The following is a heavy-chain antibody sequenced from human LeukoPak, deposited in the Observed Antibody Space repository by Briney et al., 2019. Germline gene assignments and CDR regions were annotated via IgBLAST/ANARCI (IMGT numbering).Heavy chain of an antibody. CDR1: GFTFSSYS. Sequence: GGSLRLSCAASGFTFSSYSMNWVRQAPGKGLEWVSSISSSSYIYYADSVKGRFTISRDNAKNSLYLQMNSLRAEDTAVYYCARDKGEGATYFDYWGQGTLVTVSS. J-gene: IGHJ4*02. CDR2: ISSSSYI. CDR3: ARDKGEGATYFDY. V-gene: IGHV3-21*01. D-gene: IGHD1-26*01.